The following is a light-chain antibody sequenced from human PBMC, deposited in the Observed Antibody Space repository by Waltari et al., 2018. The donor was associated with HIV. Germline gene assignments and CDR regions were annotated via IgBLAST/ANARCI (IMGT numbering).Light chain of an antibody. Sequence: IRMTQSPSSLSASTGDRVSITCQASQGISDFLAWYQQRPGKAPKLLIYAASTLQSGVPSRFSGAGSGTDFTLTISCLQPEDFATYYCQHYYDYPLTFGGGTKVEIK. J-gene: IGKJ4*01. V-gene: IGKV1-8*01. CDR2: AAS. CDR3: QHYYDYPLT. CDR1: QGISDF.